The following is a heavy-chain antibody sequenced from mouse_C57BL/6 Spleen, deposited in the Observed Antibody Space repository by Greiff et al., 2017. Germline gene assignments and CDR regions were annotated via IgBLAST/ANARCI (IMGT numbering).Heavy chain of an antibody. CDR1: GYTFTSSW. Sequence: VQLQQPGAELVKPGASVKLSCKASGYTFTSSWMHWVKQRPGRGLEWIGRIDPNSGGTKYNEKFKSKATLPVDKPSSTAYMQLSSLTSEDSAVYYCAKEAITTVVAPYYAMDYWGQGTSVTVSS. CDR2: IDPNSGGT. CDR3: AKEAITTVVAPYYAMDY. V-gene: IGHV1-72*01. D-gene: IGHD1-1*01. J-gene: IGHJ4*01.